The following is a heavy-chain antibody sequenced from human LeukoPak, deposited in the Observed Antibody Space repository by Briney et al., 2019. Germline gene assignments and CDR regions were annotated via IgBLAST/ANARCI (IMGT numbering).Heavy chain of an antibody. CDR3: AKSSRSFYPVIDF. Sequence: GGSLRLSCAASGFTLTNYALTWVPQPPGKGLEFVSGISDRGDTTYYADPVTGRFTISRDNSKRTLSLQMHSLRAEDTAVYYCAKSSRSFYPVIDFWGQGTLVTVSS. D-gene: IGHD4-17*01. CDR2: ISDRGDTT. V-gene: IGHV3-23*01. J-gene: IGHJ4*02. CDR1: GFTLTNYA.